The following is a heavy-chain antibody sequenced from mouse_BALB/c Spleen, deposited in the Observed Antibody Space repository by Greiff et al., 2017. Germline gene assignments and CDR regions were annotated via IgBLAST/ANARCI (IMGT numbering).Heavy chain of an antibody. CDR2: ISSGGSYT. CDR1: GFTFSSYG. Sequence: EVQGVESGGDLVKPGGSLKLSCAASGFTFSSYGMSWVRQTPDKRLEWVATISSGGSYTYYPDSVKGRFTISRDNAKNTLYLQMSSLKSEDTAMYYCARSPFAYWGQGTLVTVSA. J-gene: IGHJ3*01. CDR3: ARSPFAY. V-gene: IGHV5-6*01.